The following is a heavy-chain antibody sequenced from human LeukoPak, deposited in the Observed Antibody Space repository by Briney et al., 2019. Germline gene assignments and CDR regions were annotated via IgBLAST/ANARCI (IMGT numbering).Heavy chain of an antibody. CDR3: ARGGGLDV. CDR2: INHNGNVN. D-gene: IGHD3-16*01. CDR1: EFTFVSYW. Sequence: GGPLGLSCAASEFTFVSYWWNWPPQAPGKGLEWVASINHNGNVNYYVDSVKGRFTISRDNAKNSLYLQMSNLRAEDTAVYFCARGGGLDVWGQGTTVTVSS. J-gene: IGHJ6*02. V-gene: IGHV3-7*03.